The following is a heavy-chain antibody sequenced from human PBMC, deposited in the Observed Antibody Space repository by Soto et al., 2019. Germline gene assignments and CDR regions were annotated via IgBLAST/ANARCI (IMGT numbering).Heavy chain of an antibody. CDR3: ATDLVDILTGPSHTGY. CDR1: GYTLTELS. CDR2: FDPEDGET. V-gene: IGHV1-24*01. D-gene: IGHD3-9*01. J-gene: IGHJ4*02. Sequence: ASVNVSCKVSGYTLTELSMHWVRQARGKGLEWMGGFDPEDGETIYAQKFQGRVTMTEDTSTDTAYMELSSLRSEDTAVYYCATDLVDILTGPSHTGYWGQATLVTVSS.